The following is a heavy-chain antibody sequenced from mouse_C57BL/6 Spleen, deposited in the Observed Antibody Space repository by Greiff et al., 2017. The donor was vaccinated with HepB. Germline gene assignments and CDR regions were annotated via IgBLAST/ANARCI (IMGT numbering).Heavy chain of an antibody. D-gene: IGHD1-1*01. CDR1: GYTFTSYW. Sequence: VQLQQSGAELVRPGTSVKLSCKASGYTFTSYWMHWVKQRPGQGLEWIGVIDPSDSYTNYNQKFKGKATLTVDTSSSTAYMQLSSLTSEDSAVYDCARRTVVAEGDYWGQGTTLTVSS. J-gene: IGHJ2*01. CDR2: IDPSDSYT. V-gene: IGHV1-59*01. CDR3: ARRTVVAEGDY.